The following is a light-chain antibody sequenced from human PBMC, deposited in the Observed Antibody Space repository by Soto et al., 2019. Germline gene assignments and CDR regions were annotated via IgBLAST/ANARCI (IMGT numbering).Light chain of an antibody. V-gene: IGLV2-8*01. CDR1: SSDVGGYNY. J-gene: IGLJ2*01. Sequence: QSALTQPASVSGSPGQSITISCTGTSSDVGGYNYVSWYQQHPGKAPKLMIYEVREWPSGVPDRFSGSKSGNTASLTVSGLQAEDEADYYCSSYAGNNNLLFGGGTKLTVL. CDR3: SSYAGNNNLL. CDR2: EVR.